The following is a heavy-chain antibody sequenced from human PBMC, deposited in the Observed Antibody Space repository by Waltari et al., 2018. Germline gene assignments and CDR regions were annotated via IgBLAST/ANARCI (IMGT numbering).Heavy chain of an antibody. CDR3: ARDYYDSSGLPFDY. J-gene: IGHJ4*02. Sequence: EVQLVESGGGLVQPGGSLRLSCAASGFTFSSYWMSWVRQAPGKGLEWVANIKQDGSEKYDGDSVKGRFTISRDNAKNSLYLQMNSLRAEDTAVYYCARDYYDSSGLPFDYWGQGTLVTVSS. CDR1: GFTFSSYW. CDR2: IKQDGSEK. D-gene: IGHD3-22*01. V-gene: IGHV3-7*01.